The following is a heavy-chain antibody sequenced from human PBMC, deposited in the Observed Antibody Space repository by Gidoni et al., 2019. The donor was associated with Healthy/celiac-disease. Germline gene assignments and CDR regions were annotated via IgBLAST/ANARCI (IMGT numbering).Heavy chain of an antibody. V-gene: IGHV3-20*01. CDR2: INWNGGST. CDR1: GFTVEDYG. CDR3: ARDLEIGYSYGYGGY. J-gene: IGHJ4*02. D-gene: IGHD5-18*01. Sequence: EVQLVESGGGVVRPGGSLRLACAASGFTVEDYGMSWVRQAPGKGVGWVSGINWNGGSTGYADSVKGRFTISRENAKNSLYLQMNSLRAEDTALYHCARDLEIGYSYGYGGYWGQGTLVTVSS.